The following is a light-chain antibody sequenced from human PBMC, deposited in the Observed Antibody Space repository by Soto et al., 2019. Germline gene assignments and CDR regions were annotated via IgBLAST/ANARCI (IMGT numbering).Light chain of an antibody. Sequence: QSALTQPPSASGTPGQRVTISCFGSSSNIGSNLVYWYQQFPGTAPKLLIYRNNQRPSGIPDRFSGSKSGTSASLAISGLRSEDEADYYCAAWDDSLSGVVYGGGTKLTVL. CDR2: RNN. CDR1: SSNIGSNL. CDR3: AAWDDSLSGVV. V-gene: IGLV1-47*01. J-gene: IGLJ2*01.